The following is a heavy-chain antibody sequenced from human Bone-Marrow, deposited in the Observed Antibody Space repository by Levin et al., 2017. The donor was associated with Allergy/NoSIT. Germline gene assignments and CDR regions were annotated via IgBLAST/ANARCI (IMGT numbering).Heavy chain of an antibody. J-gene: IGHJ3*02. D-gene: IGHD1-26*01. Sequence: GGSLRLSCAASGFTFSSYDMHWVRQGTGKGLQWVSAIDTAGDTFYPGSVKGRFTISRENAKNSLYLQMNSLRVGDTAVYYCARATATDTDAFDIWGQGTMVTVSS. V-gene: IGHV3-13*01. CDR2: IDTAGDT. CDR3: ARATATDTDAFDI. CDR1: GFTFSSYD.